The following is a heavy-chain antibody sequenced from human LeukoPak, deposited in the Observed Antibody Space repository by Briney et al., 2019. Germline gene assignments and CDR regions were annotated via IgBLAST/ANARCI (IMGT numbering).Heavy chain of an antibody. V-gene: IGHV3-33*01. CDR3: SRGGWPTAGTPRMDV. CDR1: GFTFSDHG. CDR2: IYYDGKNK. J-gene: IGHJ6*02. D-gene: IGHD6-13*01. Sequence: GGSLRLSCAASGFTFSDHGIHWVRHGPGKGLEWVAIIYYDGKNKYYADSAKGRFTISRDNPKNTAYLQMNSLRGDDTGVYYCSRGGWPTAGTPRMDVWGQGTTVIVSS.